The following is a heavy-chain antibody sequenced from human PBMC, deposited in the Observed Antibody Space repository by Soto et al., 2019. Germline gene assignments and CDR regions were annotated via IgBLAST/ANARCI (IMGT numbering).Heavy chain of an antibody. J-gene: IGHJ6*03. D-gene: IGHD4-17*01. Sequence: EVQLVESGGGLVQPGGSLRLSCAASGFTFSSYWMHWVRQAPGKGLVWVSRINSDGSSTSYADSVKGRFTISRDNAKNTLYLQMNRLGAEDTAVYYCARDGSGYGDYVDYYYYMDVWGKGTTVTVSS. CDR3: ARDGSGYGDYVDYYYYMDV. CDR2: INSDGSST. CDR1: GFTFSSYW. V-gene: IGHV3-74*01.